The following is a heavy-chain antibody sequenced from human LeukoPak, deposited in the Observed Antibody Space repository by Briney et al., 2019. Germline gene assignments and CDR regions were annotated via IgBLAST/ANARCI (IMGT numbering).Heavy chain of an antibody. CDR1: GYTLTELS. CDR3: AIDVGELLTY. J-gene: IGHJ4*02. CDR2: VDPEDGEI. D-gene: IGHD1-26*01. V-gene: IGHV1-24*01. Sequence: ASVKVSCKVSGYTLTELSMHWVRQAPGKGLGWMGGVDPEDGEIIYAQKFQGRVTMTEDTSTDTAYMELSSLRSEDTAVYYCAIDVGELLTYWGQGTLVTVSS.